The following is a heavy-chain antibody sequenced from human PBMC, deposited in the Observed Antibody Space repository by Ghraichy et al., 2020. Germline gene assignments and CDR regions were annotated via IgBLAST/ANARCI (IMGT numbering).Heavy chain of an antibody. J-gene: IGHJ5*02. Sequence: GGSLRLSCAASGFTFSSYNMNWVRQAPGKGLEWVSYISSSSTIYYADSVKGRFTISRDNAKNSLYLQMNSLRDEDTAVYYCARAAVAGRRSWFDAWGQGTLVTVSS. D-gene: IGHD6-19*01. V-gene: IGHV3-48*02. CDR1: GFTFSSYN. CDR2: ISSSSTI. CDR3: ARAAVAGRRSWFDA.